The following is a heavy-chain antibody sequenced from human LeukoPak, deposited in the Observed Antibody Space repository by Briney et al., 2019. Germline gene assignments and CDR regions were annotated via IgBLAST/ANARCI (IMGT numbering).Heavy chain of an antibody. V-gene: IGHV4-34*01. CDR1: GGSFSGYY. CDR3: ARGLGSGRGSGSCWFSPFRFDP. Sequence: SETLSLTCAVYGGSFSGYYWSWIRQPPGKGLEWIGEINHSGSTNYNPSLKSRVTISVDTSKNQFSLKLSSVTAADTAVYYCARGLGSGRGSGSCWFSPFRFDPWGQGTLVTVSS. CDR2: INHSGST. J-gene: IGHJ5*02. D-gene: IGHD3-10*01.